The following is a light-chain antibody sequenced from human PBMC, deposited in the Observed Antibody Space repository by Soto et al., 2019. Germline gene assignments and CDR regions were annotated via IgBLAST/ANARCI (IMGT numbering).Light chain of an antibody. CDR2: YDS. V-gene: IGLV3-21*04. CDR1: NIGNKR. Sequence: YELTQPPSVSVAPEKTATITCGGNNIGNKRVHWYRQKPGQAPVLVISYDSDRPSGIPERFSGSNSGNTATLTISRVEDGDEADYYCQVWDIMTDNYVFGPGTKLTVL. J-gene: IGLJ1*01. CDR3: QVWDIMTDNYV.